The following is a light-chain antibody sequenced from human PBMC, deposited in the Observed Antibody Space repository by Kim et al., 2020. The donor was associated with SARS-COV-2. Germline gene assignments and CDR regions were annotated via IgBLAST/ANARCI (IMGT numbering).Light chain of an antibody. CDR3: QQYGSSIT. CDR2: GAS. Sequence: LSPGEIATLSCRASQSVSSSYLAWYQQKPGQAPRLIIYGASSRATGIPDRFSGSGSGTDFTLTISRLEPEDFAVYYCQQYGSSITFGQGTRLEIK. J-gene: IGKJ5*01. CDR1: QSVSSSY. V-gene: IGKV3-20*01.